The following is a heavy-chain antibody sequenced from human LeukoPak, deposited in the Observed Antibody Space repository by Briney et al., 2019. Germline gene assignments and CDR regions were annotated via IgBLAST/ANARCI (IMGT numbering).Heavy chain of an antibody. V-gene: IGHV3-7*01. CDR2: IKQDGSEK. J-gene: IGHJ4*02. D-gene: IGHD5-18*01. CDR3: ARDTDGDTGA. CDR1: EFTFSTYA. Sequence: GGSLRLSCAASEFTFSTYAMHWVRQAPGKGLEWVANIKQDGSEKYYVDSVKGRFTISRDNAKNSLYLQMNSLRAEDTAVYYCARDTDGDTGAWGQGTLVTVSS.